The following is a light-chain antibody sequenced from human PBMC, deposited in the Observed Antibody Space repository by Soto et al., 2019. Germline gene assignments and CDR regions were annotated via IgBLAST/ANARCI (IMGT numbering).Light chain of an antibody. CDR2: RAS. CDR1: QNINSY. Sequence: DIQMTQSPSSLSASVGDRVTITCRASQNINSYLNWYQQKPGEAPKLLIYRASSLQSGVPSRFSGSGSGTDFTLTISSLQPEDLATYYCQQGSTTPPVTFGGGTKVDIK. V-gene: IGKV1-39*01. J-gene: IGKJ4*01. CDR3: QQGSTTPPVT.